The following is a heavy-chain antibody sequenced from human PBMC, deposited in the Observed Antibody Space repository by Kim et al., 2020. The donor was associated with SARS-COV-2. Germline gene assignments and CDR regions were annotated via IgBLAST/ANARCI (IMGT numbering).Heavy chain of an antibody. Sequence: GGSLRLSCAASGFTFDDYAMHWVRQAPGKGLEGVSGIGWNIGSIGYADSVKGRFTISRDNAKNSLYLQMNSLRAEDTALYYCAKGLKYYYDSSGYYFDYWGQGTLVTVSS. CDR2: IGWNIGSI. CDR1: GFTFDDYA. D-gene: IGHD3-22*01. J-gene: IGHJ4*02. CDR3: AKGLKYYYDSSGYYFDY. V-gene: IGHV3-9*01.